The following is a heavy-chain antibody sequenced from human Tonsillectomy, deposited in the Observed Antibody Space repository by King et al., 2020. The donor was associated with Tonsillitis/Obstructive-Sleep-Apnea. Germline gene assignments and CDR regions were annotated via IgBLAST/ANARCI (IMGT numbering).Heavy chain of an antibody. Sequence: VQLVESGGGVVQPGRSLRLSCAASGFTFSSYGMHWVLQAPGKGLEWVAVIWYDGSNKYYADSVKGRFTISRDNSKNTLYLQMNSLRAEDTAVYYCARGPLDEEGFDPWGQGTLVTVSS. J-gene: IGHJ5*02. CDR3: ARGPLDEEGFDP. D-gene: IGHD3-16*02. CDR2: IWYDGSNK. CDR1: GFTFSSYG. V-gene: IGHV3-33*01.